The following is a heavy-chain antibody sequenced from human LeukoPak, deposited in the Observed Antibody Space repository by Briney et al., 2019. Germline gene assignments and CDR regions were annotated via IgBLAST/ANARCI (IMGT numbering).Heavy chain of an antibody. CDR1: GGAISSYY. CDR3: ARVVSDDFWSGYPPGGMDV. J-gene: IGHJ6*02. D-gene: IGHD3-3*01. V-gene: IGHV4-4*07. Sequence: SETLSLTCTVSGGAISSYYWSWIRQPAGKGLEWIGCIYTSRSTNYNPSLKSRVTMSVDTSKNQFSLKLSSVTAADTAVYYCARVVSDDFWSGYPPGGMDVWGQGTTVTVSS. CDR2: IYTSRST.